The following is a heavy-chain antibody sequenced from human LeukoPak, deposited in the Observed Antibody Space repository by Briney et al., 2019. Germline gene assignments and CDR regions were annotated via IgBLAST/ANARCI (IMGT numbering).Heavy chain of an antibody. V-gene: IGHV3-53*01. CDR1: GFTAITND. Sequence: GGSLRLSCAASGFTAITNDMTWVRQAPGKGLEWVSVLHSDGNTKYADSVQGRFTISRDNSKNTLYLEMNSLSPDDTAVYYCARGVEPLAANTLAYWGQGTLVTVTS. J-gene: IGHJ1*01. D-gene: IGHD1-14*01. CDR3: ARGVEPLAANTLAY. CDR2: LHSDGNT.